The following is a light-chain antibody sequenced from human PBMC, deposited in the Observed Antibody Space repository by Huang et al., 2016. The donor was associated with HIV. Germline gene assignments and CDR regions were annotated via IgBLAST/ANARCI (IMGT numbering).Light chain of an antibody. V-gene: IGKV3-15*01. CDR3: HQYNDWPPTYT. CDR2: GAS. J-gene: IGKJ2*01. Sequence: EIVMTQSPATLSASPGERATLSCRASQSVSSNLAWYQQKPGQAPRLLIVGASSRATGIPARFRCSGSGTEFTLTISSLQSEDFAVYYCHQYNDWPPTYTFGQGTKLEIK. CDR1: QSVSSN.